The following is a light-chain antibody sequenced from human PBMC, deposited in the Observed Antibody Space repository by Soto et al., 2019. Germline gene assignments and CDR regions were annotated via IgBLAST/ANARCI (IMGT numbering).Light chain of an antibody. J-gene: IGLJ1*01. CDR3: SSLGV. CDR2: EVS. Sequence: QSALTQPPSASGSPGQSVTISCTGTSSDVGGYKYVSWYQQHPGKAPKLMIYEVSKRPSGVPDRFSGSKSGNTASLTVSGLQAEDEADYYCSSLGVFGTGTKLNVL. CDR1: SSDVGGYKY. V-gene: IGLV2-8*01.